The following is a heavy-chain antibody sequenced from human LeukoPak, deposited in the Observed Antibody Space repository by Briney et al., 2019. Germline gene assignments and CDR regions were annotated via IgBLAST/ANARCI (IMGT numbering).Heavy chain of an antibody. Sequence: KSSETLSLSCSVSGGSMSAYFWSWIRQPPGKGLEWIGCVYNSGNTNYNPSLKSRLTISVDMSKSQFSLRLRSVTAADTAVYYCASQYCGGDCKGPGAFDVWGQGTMVAVSS. CDR1: GGSMSAYF. D-gene: IGHD2-21*02. CDR2: VYNSGNT. J-gene: IGHJ3*01. V-gene: IGHV4-59*08. CDR3: ASQYCGGDCKGPGAFDV.